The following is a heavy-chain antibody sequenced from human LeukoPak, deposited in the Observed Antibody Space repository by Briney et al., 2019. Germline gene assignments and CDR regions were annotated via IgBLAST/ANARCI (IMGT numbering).Heavy chain of an antibody. V-gene: IGHV3-48*04. CDR3: ARDRGRSYSVIDY. D-gene: IGHD2-15*01. J-gene: IGHJ4*02. CDR2: ISSSSSTI. CDR1: GFTFSSYS. Sequence: GGSLRLSCAASGFTFSSYSMNWVRQAPGKGLEWVSFISSSSSTIYYADSVKGRFTISRDNAKNSLYLQMNSLRAEDTAVYYCARDRGRSYSVIDYWGQGTLVTVSS.